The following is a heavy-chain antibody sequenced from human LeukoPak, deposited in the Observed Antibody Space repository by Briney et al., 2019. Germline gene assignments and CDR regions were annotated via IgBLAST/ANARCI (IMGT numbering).Heavy chain of an antibody. Sequence: PSETLSLTCAVYGGSFSGYYWSWIRQPPGKGLEWIGEINHSGSTNYNPSLKSRVTMSVDTSKNQFSLKLSSVTAADTAVYYCATLIHIVVVTAKGGFDYWGQGTLVTVSS. CDR2: INHSGST. D-gene: IGHD2-21*02. CDR3: ATLIHIVVVTAKGGFDY. CDR1: GGSFSGYY. J-gene: IGHJ4*02. V-gene: IGHV4-34*01.